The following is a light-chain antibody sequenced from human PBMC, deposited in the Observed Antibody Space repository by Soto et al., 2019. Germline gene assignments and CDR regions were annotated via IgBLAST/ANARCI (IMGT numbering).Light chain of an antibody. V-gene: IGKV1-39*01. J-gene: IGKJ5*01. CDR1: QSISSY. CDR3: QQTYSASH. CDR2: AAS. Sequence: DIQMTQSPSSLSVSVGARVPITCRASQSISSYLNWYQQKPGKAPKLLIYAASSLQSGVPSRFSGSGSGTDFTLTISSLQPEDFATYYCQQTYSASHFGQGTRLEIK.